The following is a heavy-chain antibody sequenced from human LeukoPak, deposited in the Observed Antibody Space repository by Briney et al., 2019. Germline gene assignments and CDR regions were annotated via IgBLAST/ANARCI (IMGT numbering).Heavy chain of an antibody. D-gene: IGHD4-17*01. J-gene: IGHJ4*02. CDR2: INWNGGST. CDR1: GFTFDDYG. V-gene: IGHV3-20*04. CDR3: ARDGGYGDYGDY. Sequence: GGSLRLSCAASGFTFDDYGMSWVRQAPGKGLEWVSGINWNGGSTGYADSVKGRFTISRDNAKNTLYLQMNSLRAEDTAVYYCARDGGYGDYGDYWGQGTLVTVSS.